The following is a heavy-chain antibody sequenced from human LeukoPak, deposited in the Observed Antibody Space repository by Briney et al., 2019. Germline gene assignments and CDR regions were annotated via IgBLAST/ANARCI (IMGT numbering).Heavy chain of an antibody. J-gene: IGHJ4*02. CDR2: IKEDGSEK. V-gene: IGHV3-7*01. D-gene: IGHD2-21*01. Sequence: GGSLRLSCAASGFIFSKSWMTWVRQAPGKGLEWVANIKEDGSEKFYVDSVKGRFTISRDNARNSLFLQMDSLRAEDTAVYYCASILWWDIGFDYWGQGALVTVSS. CDR3: ASILWWDIGFDY. CDR1: GFIFSKSW.